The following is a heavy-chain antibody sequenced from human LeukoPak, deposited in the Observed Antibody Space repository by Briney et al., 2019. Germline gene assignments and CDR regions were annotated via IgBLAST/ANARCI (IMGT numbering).Heavy chain of an antibody. Sequence: SETLSLTCTVSGGSISSYYWSWIRQPPGKGLEWIGYIYYSGSTNYNPSLKSRVTISVDTSKNQFSLKPSSVTAADTAVYYCARHPYGSGWYGLYYYYGMDVWGQGTTVTVSS. J-gene: IGHJ6*02. D-gene: IGHD6-19*01. V-gene: IGHV4-59*08. CDR3: ARHPYGSGWYGLYYYYGMDV. CDR1: GGSISSYY. CDR2: IYYSGST.